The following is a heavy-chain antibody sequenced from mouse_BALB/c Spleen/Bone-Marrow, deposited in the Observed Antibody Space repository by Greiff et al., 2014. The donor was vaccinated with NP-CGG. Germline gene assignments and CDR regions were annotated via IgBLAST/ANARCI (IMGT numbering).Heavy chain of an antibody. CDR3: ARKVDGNYGPLFAY. CDR1: GYTFTXYT. CDR2: INPGSRYT. Sequence: XASVKMSCKASGYTFTXYTMHWXKXXXXQXXXXXXXINPGSRYTEYNQNFKGKTTLTADKSSSSAYMQLXXLTSEDSAVYYCARKVDGNYGPLFAYWGQGTLVTVSA. V-gene: IGHV1-4*02. D-gene: IGHD2-1*01. J-gene: IGHJ3*01.